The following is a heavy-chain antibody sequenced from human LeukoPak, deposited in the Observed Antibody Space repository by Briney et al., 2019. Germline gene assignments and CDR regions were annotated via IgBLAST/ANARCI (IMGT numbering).Heavy chain of an antibody. CDR2: ISSSGDTT. J-gene: IGHJ4*02. V-gene: IGHV3-48*03. CDR1: AFTFSSYE. CDR3: ARNWANRYFDY. D-gene: IGHD2-8*01. Sequence: PGGSLRLSCAASAFTFSSYEMNWVRQAPGKGLEWISYISSSGDTTYYADSVKGRFTISRDNAKNSLYLQMNSLRAEDTALYYCARNWANRYFDYWGQGTLVTVSS.